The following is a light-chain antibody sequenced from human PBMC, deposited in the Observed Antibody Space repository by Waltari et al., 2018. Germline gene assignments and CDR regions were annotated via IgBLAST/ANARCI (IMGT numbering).Light chain of an antibody. V-gene: IGLV2-8*01. CDR3: SSDAVSNNFYD. CDR2: EVS. CDR1: GSGGS. J-gene: IGLJ1*01. Sequence: QSALTQPPSASGSPGQSVTIPCTGTGSGGSVSWYQQLPGKAPNLLIYEVSKRPSGVPDRFSGSKSGNTASLTVSGLQAEDEGDYYCSSDAVSNNFYDFGSGTKVTVL.